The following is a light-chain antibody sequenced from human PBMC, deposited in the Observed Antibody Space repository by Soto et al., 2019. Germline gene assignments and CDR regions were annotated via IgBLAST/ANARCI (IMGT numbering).Light chain of an antibody. V-gene: IGLV3-21*02. CDR1: NIGSKS. CDR2: GDD. Sequence: SYVLTQPPSVSVAPGQTARITCGANNIGSKSVNWYQQKPGQAPVLVVYGDDDRPSGIPERFSGTRSGNTATLTINRVEAGDEADYYIQVWDIRSDHVVFGGGTKLTVL. J-gene: IGLJ2*01. CDR3: QVWDIRSDHVV.